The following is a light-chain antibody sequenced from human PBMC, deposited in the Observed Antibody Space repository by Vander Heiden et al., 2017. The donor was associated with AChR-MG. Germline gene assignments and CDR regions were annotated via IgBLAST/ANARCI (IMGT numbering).Light chain of an antibody. CDR3: QQYGSSPKT. Sequence: EIVLTQSPGTLSLSPGERATLSCRASQSFSSSYLAWYQQKPGQAPRLLIYGASSRATGIPDRFSGSGSGTDFTLTIRRLEPEDFAVYYCQQYGSSPKTFGQGTKLEIK. CDR2: GAS. J-gene: IGKJ2*01. V-gene: IGKV3-20*01. CDR1: QSFSSSY.